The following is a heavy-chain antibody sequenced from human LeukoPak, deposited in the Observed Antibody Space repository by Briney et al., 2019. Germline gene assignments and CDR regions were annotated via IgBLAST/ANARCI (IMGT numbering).Heavy chain of an antibody. J-gene: IGHJ4*02. CDR1: GGSISSCF. CDR3: ARGKEVITMLRGLKPGYYFDY. CDR2: IYPSGNT. V-gene: IGHV4-4*07. D-gene: IGHD3-10*01. Sequence: SETLSLTCTVSGGSISSCFWSWIRQPAGKGLEWIGRIYPSGNTNYNSSLKSRVTMSVDTSKNQFSLKLSSVTAADTAVYYCARGKEVITMLRGLKPGYYFDYWGQGTLVTVSS.